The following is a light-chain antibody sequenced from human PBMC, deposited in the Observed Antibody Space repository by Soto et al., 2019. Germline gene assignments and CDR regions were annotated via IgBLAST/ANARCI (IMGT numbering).Light chain of an antibody. J-gene: IGLJ1*01. CDR2: DVS. CDR1: SSDVGGYNF. V-gene: IGLV2-14*01. Sequence: QSALTQPASVYGSARQSITISCTGTSSDVGGYNFVSWYQQHPGKAPKHLIYDVSNRPSGVSNRFSGSKSGNTASLTISGLQAEDEADYYCSSYTSSSTGVFGTGTKLTVL. CDR3: SSYTSSSTGV.